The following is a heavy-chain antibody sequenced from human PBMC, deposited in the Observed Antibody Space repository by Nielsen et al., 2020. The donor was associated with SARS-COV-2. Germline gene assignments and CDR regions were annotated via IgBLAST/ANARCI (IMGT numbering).Heavy chain of an antibody. CDR3: TTDAPGYCSSTSCYSSYFYYLDV. V-gene: IGHV3-15*01. J-gene: IGHJ6*03. D-gene: IGHD2-2*01. Sequence: GGSLRLSCAASGFTFSNAWMSWVRQAPGKGPEWVGRIKSKTDGGTTDYAAPVKGRFTISRDDSKNTLYLQMNSLKSEDTAVYYCTTDAPGYCSSTSCYSSYFYYLDVWGKGTTVTVSS. CDR2: IKSKTDGGTT. CDR1: GFTFSNAW.